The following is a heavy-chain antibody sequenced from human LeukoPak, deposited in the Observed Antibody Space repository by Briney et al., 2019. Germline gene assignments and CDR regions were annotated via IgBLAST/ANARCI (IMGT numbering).Heavy chain of an antibody. Sequence: SGTLSLTCTVSGANINDYYWSWIRQPPGKGLEWIGYIYYSGSTNYNPSLKSRVTISVDTSKNQFSLKLSSVTAADTAVYYCARVFGGARSYWGQGTLVTVSS. CDR1: GANINDYY. CDR2: IYYSGST. D-gene: IGHD3-16*01. CDR3: ARVFGGARSY. V-gene: IGHV4-59*01. J-gene: IGHJ4*02.